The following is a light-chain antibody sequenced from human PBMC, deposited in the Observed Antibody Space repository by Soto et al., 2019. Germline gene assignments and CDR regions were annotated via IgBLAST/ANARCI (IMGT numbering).Light chain of an antibody. CDR3: QQYYSYQWT. CDR1: QGISSY. J-gene: IGKJ1*01. Sequence: AIRMTQSPSSLSASTGDRVTITCRASQGISSYLAWYQQKPGKAPKLLIYAASTLQSGVPSRFSDSGSGTDFTLTISCLQSEDFATYYCQQYYSYQWTFGQGTKVEIK. V-gene: IGKV1-8*01. CDR2: AAS.